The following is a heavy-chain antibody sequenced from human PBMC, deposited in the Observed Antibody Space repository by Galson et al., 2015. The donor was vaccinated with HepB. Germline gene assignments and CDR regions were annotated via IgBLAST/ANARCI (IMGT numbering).Heavy chain of an antibody. CDR2: TYYRSKWYN. D-gene: IGHD3/OR15-3a*01. V-gene: IGHV6-1*01. J-gene: IGHJ6*02. Sequence: CAISGDSVSSNSAAWNWIRQSPSRGLEWLGRTYYRSKWYNDYAVSVKSRITINPDTSKNQFSLQLNSVTPEDTAVYYCARVWTGVETYYYYYGMDVWGQRSTVTVS. CDR3: ARVWTGVETYYYYYGMDV. CDR1: GDSVSSNSAA.